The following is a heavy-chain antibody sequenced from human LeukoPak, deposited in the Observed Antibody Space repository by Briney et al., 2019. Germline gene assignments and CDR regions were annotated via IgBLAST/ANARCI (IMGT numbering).Heavy chain of an antibody. CDR2: INPNSGGT. V-gene: IGHV1-2*02. CDR1: GYTFTRYH. D-gene: IGHD1-7*01. J-gene: IGHJ4*02. Sequence: GASVRVSCKTSGYTFTRYHLYWVRQAPGQGLEWMGWINPNSGGTNSAQKFKGRVTMTRDTYISTAYMELSRLTSDDTAVYYCASGTEVNSFYLYYSDYWGQGTLVTVSS. CDR3: ASGTEVNSFYLYYSDY.